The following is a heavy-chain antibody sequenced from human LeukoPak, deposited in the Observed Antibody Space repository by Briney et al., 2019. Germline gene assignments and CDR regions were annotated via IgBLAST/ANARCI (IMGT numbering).Heavy chain of an antibody. V-gene: IGHV1-46*01. CDR3: ARASGGNPDAFDN. J-gene: IGHJ3*02. CDR2: INPSGGST. Sequence: ASVKVSCKASGYIFTYYYIHWVRQAPGQGLEWMGMINPSGGSTSYVQQFQGRVTMTRDMAASTVYMELSSLRSEDTAVYYCARASGGNPDAFDNWGQGTMVTVSS. CDR1: GYIFTYYY. D-gene: IGHD4-23*01.